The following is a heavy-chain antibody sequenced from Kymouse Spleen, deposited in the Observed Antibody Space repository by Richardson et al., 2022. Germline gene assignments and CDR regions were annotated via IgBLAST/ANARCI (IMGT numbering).Heavy chain of an antibody. Sequence: QVQLQQWGAGLLKPSETLSLTCAVYGGSFSGYYWSWIRQPPGKGLEWIGEINHSGSTNYNPSLKSRVTISVDTSKNQFSLKLSSVTAADTAVYYCARGDSIVGATYYFDYWGQGTLVTVSS. CDR3: ARGDSIVGATYYFDY. J-gene: IGHJ4*02. V-gene: IGHV4-34*01. CDR1: GGSFSGYY. D-gene: IGHD1-26*01. CDR2: INHSGST.